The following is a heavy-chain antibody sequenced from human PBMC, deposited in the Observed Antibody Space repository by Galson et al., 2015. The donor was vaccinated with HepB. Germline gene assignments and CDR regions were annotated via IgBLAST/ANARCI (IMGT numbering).Heavy chain of an antibody. D-gene: IGHD3-22*01. CDR2: IYYSGST. CDR3: AEVPITYYYDSSGYHGAFDI. CDR1: GGSISSSSYY. V-gene: IGHV4-39*01. Sequence: ETLSLTCTVSGGSISSSSYYWGWIRQPPGKGLEWIGSIYYSGSTYYNPSLKSRVTISVDTSKNQFSLKLSSVTAADTAVYYCAEVPITYYYDSSGYHGAFDIWGQGTMVTVSS. J-gene: IGHJ3*02.